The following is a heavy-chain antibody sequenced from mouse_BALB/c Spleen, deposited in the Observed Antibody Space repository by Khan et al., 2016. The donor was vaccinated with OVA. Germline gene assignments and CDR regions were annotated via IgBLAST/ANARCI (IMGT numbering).Heavy chain of an antibody. CDR3: TRLAYYYDSEGFAY. Sequence: EVELVESGGDLVKPGGSLKLSCAASGFTFSTYGMSWVRQTPDKRLEWVATVSTGGGYTYYPDSVKGRFTISRDNAKNTLYLQMSGLKSEDTAIFYITRLAYYYDSEGFAYWGQGTLVTVSA. D-gene: IGHD1-1*01. CDR1: GFTFSTYG. V-gene: IGHV5-6*01. J-gene: IGHJ3*01. CDR2: VSTGGGYT.